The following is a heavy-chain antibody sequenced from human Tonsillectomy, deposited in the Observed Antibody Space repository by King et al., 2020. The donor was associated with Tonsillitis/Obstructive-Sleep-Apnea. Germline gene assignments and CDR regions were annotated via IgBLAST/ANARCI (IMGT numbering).Heavy chain of an antibody. V-gene: IGHV3-7*03. J-gene: IGHJ4*02. CDR1: GFTFSSYW. CDR2: IKQDGSEK. CDR3: ARDIRGYSYGLGY. Sequence: QLVESGGGLVQPGGSLRLSCAASGFTFSSYWMSWVRQAPGKGLEWVANIKQDGSEKYYVDSVKGRFTISRDNAKNSLYLQMNSLRAEDTAVYYCARDIRGYSYGLGYWGQGTLVTVSS. D-gene: IGHD5-18*01.